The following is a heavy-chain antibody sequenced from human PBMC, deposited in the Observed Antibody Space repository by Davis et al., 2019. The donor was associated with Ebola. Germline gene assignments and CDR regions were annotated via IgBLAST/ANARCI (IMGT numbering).Heavy chain of an antibody. Sequence: ASVKVSCKASGYTFTSYYMHWVRQAPGQGLEWMGIINPSGGSTNYAQKLQGRVTMTTDTSTSTAYMELRSLRSDDTAVYYCARDGEPGGYWGQGTLVTVSS. CDR1: GYTFTSYY. J-gene: IGHJ4*02. CDR3: ARDGEPGGY. D-gene: IGHD3-10*01. CDR2: INPSGGST. V-gene: IGHV1-46*01.